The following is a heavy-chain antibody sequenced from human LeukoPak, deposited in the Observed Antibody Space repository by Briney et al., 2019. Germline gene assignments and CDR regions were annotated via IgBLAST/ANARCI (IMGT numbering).Heavy chain of an antibody. J-gene: IGHJ4*02. D-gene: IGHD1-26*01. CDR3: ARVNRRGSYYGGKDFDY. CDR2: IYTSGST. V-gene: IGHV4-4*07. CDR1: GGSISSYY. Sequence: SETLSLTCTVSGGSISSYYWSWIRQPPGKGLEWIGRIYTSGSTNYNPSLKSRVTMSVDTSKNQFSLKLNSVTAADTAVYYCARVNRRGSYYGGKDFDYWGQGTLVTVSS.